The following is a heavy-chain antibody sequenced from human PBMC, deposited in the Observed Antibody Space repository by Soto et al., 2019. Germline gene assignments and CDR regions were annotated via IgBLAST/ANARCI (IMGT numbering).Heavy chain of an antibody. CDR3: ARKGAAASYAHYYMDV. Sequence: PSETLSLTCTVSGGSISPYYWSWIRQPPGKGLEWIGYVYYSGNTNYNPSLESRVTISVDTSRNRFSLNLTSATAADTAVYYCARKGAAASYAHYYMDVWGRGTADPVSS. V-gene: IGHV4-59*01. J-gene: IGHJ6*03. CDR1: GGSISPYY. CDR2: VYYSGNT. D-gene: IGHD6-13*01.